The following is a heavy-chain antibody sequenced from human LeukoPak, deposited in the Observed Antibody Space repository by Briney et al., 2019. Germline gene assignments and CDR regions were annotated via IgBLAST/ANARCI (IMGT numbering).Heavy chain of an antibody. CDR1: GGSIRRCVSY. Sequence: SETLSLTCTVSGGSIRRCVSYWRWIRQHPGKGLEWIGYIYYSGSTYYNPSLESRVTISVDTSKNQFSLKLSSVTAADTAAYYVASRGRVRAGYSDDCGQGTLVTVSS. D-gene: IGHD3-10*01. CDR3: ASRGRVRAGYSDD. V-gene: IGHV4-31*03. J-gene: IGHJ4*02. CDR2: IYYSGST.